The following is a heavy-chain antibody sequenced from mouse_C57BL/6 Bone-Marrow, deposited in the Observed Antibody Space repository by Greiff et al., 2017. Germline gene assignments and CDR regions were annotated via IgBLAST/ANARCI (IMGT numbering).Heavy chain of an antibody. Sequence: EVQLQQSGPELVKPGASVKISCKASGYTFTDYYMNWVKQSHGKSLEWIGDINPNNGGTSYNQKFKGKATLTVDKSSSTAYMELRSLTSEDSAVYYCARPYYYGSSSYYFDDWGKGTTLTVSS. D-gene: IGHD1-1*01. CDR2: INPNNGGT. CDR1: GYTFTDYY. CDR3: ARPYYYGSSSYYFDD. V-gene: IGHV1-26*01. J-gene: IGHJ2*01.